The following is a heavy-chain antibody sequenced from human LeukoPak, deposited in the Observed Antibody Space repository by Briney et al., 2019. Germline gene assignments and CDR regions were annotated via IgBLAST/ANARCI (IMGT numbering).Heavy chain of an antibody. V-gene: IGHV3-23*01. CDR2: ISGSGGST. CDR1: GFTFSSYA. D-gene: IGHD2-2*01. Sequence: GGSLRLSCAASGFTFSSYAMSWVRQAPGKGLEWVSAISGSGGSTYYADSVKGRFTISRDNSKITLYLQMNSLRAEDTAVYYCAKDFRRYCSSTSCHYFDYWGQGTLVTVSS. J-gene: IGHJ4*02. CDR3: AKDFRRYCSSTSCHYFDY.